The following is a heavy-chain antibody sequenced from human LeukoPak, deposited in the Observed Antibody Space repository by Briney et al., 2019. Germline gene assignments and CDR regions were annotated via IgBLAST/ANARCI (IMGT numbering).Heavy chain of an antibody. Sequence: RPSGTLSLTCTVSGGSMRNYYWSWIRQPAGKGLEWIGRIYTSGSTNYNPSLKSRVTMSIDTSKKQFSLQLSSVTDADTAVYYCARAWADSSSYYVFYFDSWGQGTLVTVSS. CDR3: ARAWADSSSYYVFYFDS. V-gene: IGHV4-4*07. D-gene: IGHD3-22*01. J-gene: IGHJ4*02. CDR2: IYTSGST. CDR1: GGSMRNYY.